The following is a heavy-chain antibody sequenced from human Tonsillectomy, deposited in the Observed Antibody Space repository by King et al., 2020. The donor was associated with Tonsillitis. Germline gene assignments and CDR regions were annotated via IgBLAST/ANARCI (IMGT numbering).Heavy chain of an antibody. CDR1: NGSISYYY. CDR2: IDNSGSA. CDR3: ARGASGTFLNWFAP. J-gene: IGHJ5*02. Sequence: VQLQESGPGLVKPSETLSLTCSVSNGSISYYYWTWTRQPPGKGLEWIGHIDNSGSANYNPSLRSRVTISVDTSRNQFSLNLNSVTAAGTAVYYCARGASGTFLNWFAPWGQGTLVTVSP. D-gene: IGHD1-26*01. V-gene: IGHV4-59*01.